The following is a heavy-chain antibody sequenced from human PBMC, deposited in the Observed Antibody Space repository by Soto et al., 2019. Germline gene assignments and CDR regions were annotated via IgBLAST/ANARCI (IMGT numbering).Heavy chain of an antibody. J-gene: IGHJ6*02. D-gene: IGHD2-15*01. CDR3: ATSAGTALGFYCYGMDV. V-gene: IGHV1-8*01. Sequence: GASVKVSCKASGYTFTSYDFNWVRQAAGQGLEWMGWMNPNSGNTGYAQKFQGRVNMTRDTSIGTAYMELSSLRSEDTAVYYCATSAGTALGFYCYGMDVWGQGTTVTVSS. CDR2: MNPNSGNT. CDR1: GYTFTSYD.